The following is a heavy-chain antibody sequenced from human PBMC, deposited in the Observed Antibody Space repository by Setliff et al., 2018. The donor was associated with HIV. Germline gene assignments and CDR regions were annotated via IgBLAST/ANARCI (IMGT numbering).Heavy chain of an antibody. Sequence: GGSLRLSCAASGLTLSSYWMNWVRQTPGKGLEWVANINQDGSGKYYIDSVKGRFTISRDNAKNSLYLQMNSLRAEDTAVYYCADFTVSGPPIWGQGTMVTVSS. CDR2: INQDGSGK. V-gene: IGHV3-7*01. CDR1: GLTLSSYW. J-gene: IGHJ3*02. CDR3: ADFTVSGPPI. D-gene: IGHD6-19*01.